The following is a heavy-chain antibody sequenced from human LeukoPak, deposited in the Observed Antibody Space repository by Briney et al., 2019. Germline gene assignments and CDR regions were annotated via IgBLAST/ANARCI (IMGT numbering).Heavy chain of an antibody. CDR3: ARHPFATPLDF. J-gene: IGHJ4*02. CDR1: GGSVSGSY. V-gene: IGHV4-59*08. Sequence: PSETLSLTCTISGGSVSGSYWSWLRLPPGKGLEWIGYVYHTGNTNYNPSLRSRATISLDTSKNDVTLNLRSVTAADTAIYYCARHPFATPLDFWGRGTLVTVSS. CDR2: VYHTGNT.